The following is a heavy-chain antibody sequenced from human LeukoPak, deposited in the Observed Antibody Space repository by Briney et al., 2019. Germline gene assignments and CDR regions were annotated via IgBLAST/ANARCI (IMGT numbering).Heavy chain of an antibody. D-gene: IGHD3-9*01. Sequence: ASVKVSCKACGYTFTSYDINWVRQATGQGLEWMGWMNLNSGNTDYAQKFQGRVTMTRNTSISTAYMELSSLRSEDTAVYYCARAALLRYFDWIRTPDYYYYMDVWGKGTTVTVSS. CDR1: GYTFTSYD. CDR2: MNLNSGNT. CDR3: ARAALLRYFDWIRTPDYYYYMDV. V-gene: IGHV1-8*01. J-gene: IGHJ6*03.